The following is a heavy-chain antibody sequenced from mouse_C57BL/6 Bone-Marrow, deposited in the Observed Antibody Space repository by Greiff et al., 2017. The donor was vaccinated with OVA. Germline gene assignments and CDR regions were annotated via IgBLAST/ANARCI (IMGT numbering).Heavy chain of an antibody. CDR2: FYPGSGSI. D-gene: IGHD2-5*01. Sequence: QVQLQQSGAELVKPGASVKLSCKASSYTFTEYTIHWVKQRSGQGLEWIGWFYPGSGSIKYNEKFKDKATLTADKSSSTVYMELSRLTSEDSAVYFCARHEGAYYSNCAWFAYWGQGTLVTVSA. V-gene: IGHV1-62-2*01. CDR1: SYTFTEYT. CDR3: ARHEGAYYSNCAWFAY. J-gene: IGHJ3*01.